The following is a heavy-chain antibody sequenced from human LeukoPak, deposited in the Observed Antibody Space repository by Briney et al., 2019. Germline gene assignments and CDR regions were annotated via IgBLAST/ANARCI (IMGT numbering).Heavy chain of an antibody. D-gene: IGHD3-22*01. J-gene: IGHJ5*02. V-gene: IGHV3-7*01. Sequence: GGSLRLSCAASGFPFSSYWMSWVRQAPGKGLEWVANIKQDGSEKYYVDSVKGRFTISRDNAKNTLNLQMNSLRAEDTAVYYCARDLGQYYDTSDNWFDPWGQGTLVTVSS. CDR3: ARDLGQYYDTSDNWFDP. CDR1: GFPFSSYW. CDR2: IKQDGSEK.